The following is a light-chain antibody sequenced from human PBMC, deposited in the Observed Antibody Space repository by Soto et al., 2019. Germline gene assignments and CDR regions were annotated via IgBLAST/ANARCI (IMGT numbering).Light chain of an antibody. J-gene: IGKJ2*01. V-gene: IGKV1-39*01. CDR1: HNIVTY. Sequence: DIHMAQSPPSLSASVGDRVTITCRASHNIVTYLNWYQQKAGKAPRLLIYEASHLQSGVPFRFFGSGSGTDFTLTIDDLQHEDSATYYCQQSHSTPPTFGPGTKLEIK. CDR2: EAS. CDR3: QQSHSTPPT.